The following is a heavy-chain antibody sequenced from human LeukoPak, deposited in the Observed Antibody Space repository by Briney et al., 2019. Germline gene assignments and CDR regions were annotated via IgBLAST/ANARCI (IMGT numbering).Heavy chain of an antibody. CDR3: ATWDIVVVPAAMRFDY. Sequence: GGSLRLSCEASGFTFRSYGMHWVRQVPGKGLEWVAVISFDGSYKDYADSVKGRFTISRDNSKSALYLQMDSLRPDDTALYYCATWDIVVVPAAMRFDYWGQGTLVTVSS. J-gene: IGHJ4*02. V-gene: IGHV3-30*03. CDR2: ISFDGSYK. CDR1: GFTFRSYG. D-gene: IGHD2-2*01.